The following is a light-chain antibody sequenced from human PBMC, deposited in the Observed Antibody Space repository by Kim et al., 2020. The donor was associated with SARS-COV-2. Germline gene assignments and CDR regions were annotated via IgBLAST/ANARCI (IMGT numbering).Light chain of an antibody. CDR3: QVWDSSTAV. CDR1: NIGSKN. CDR2: KDS. Sequence: VALGQTARITCGGNNIGSKNVHWYQQKPGQAPVLVIYKDSNRPSGIPERFSGSNSGNTATLTISRAQAGDEADYYCQVWDSSTAVFGGGTQLTVL. J-gene: IGLJ3*02. V-gene: IGLV3-9*01.